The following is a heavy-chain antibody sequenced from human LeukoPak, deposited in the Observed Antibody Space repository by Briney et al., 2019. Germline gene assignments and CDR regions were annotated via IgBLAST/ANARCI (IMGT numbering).Heavy chain of an antibody. Sequence: GGSLRLSCAATGFSFSDYYMNWFRQVPGKGLEWISYISNSGGAMFYADSVKGRFTVSRDNARNSLYLQMTSLRVEDTAVYHCALGGDSTSGQWGQGTLVTVSS. CDR3: ALGGDSTSGQ. D-gene: IGHD2/OR15-2a*01. CDR1: GFSFSDYY. CDR2: ISNSGGAM. J-gene: IGHJ4*02. V-gene: IGHV3-11*01.